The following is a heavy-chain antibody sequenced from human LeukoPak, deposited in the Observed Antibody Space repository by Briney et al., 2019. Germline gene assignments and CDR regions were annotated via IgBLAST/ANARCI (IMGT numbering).Heavy chain of an antibody. Sequence: GGSLRLSCAASGFTFSSYGMHWVRQAPGKGLEWVAFIRYDGSNKYYADSVKGRFTISRDKSKNTLYLQMNSLRAEDTAVYYCAKTDVLLWFGELLYLDYWGQGTLVTVSS. D-gene: IGHD3-10*01. CDR3: AKTDVLLWFGELLYLDY. J-gene: IGHJ4*02. CDR1: GFTFSSYG. V-gene: IGHV3-30*02. CDR2: IRYDGSNK.